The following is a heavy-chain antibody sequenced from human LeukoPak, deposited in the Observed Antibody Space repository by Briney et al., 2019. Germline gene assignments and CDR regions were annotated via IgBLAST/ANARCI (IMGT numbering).Heavy chain of an antibody. V-gene: IGHV3-21*04. CDR3: ARRDYHAGSSSAFDY. Sequence: PGGSLRLSCAVSGFTVSSNYMSWVRQAPGKGLEWVSSISSSSSYIYYADSVKGRFTISRDNAKNSLYLQMNSLRAEDTAVYYCARRDYHAGSSSAFDYWGQGTLVTVSS. CDR2: ISSSSSYI. J-gene: IGHJ4*02. CDR1: GFTVSSNY. D-gene: IGHD6-6*01.